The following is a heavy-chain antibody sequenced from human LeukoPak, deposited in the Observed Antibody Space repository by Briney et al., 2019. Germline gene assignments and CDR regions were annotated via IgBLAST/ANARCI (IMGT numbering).Heavy chain of an antibody. CDR3: ARYCTGGSCFFQYGMDV. CDR1: GFTFSTYA. J-gene: IGHJ6*04. D-gene: IGHD2-15*01. CDR2: ISGSGATT. Sequence: GGSLRLSCAASGFTFSTYAMTWVRQAPGKGLKWVSAISGSGATTYYADSVKGRFTISRDNSKNTLFLQMNSLSAEDTAIYYCARYCTGGSCFFQYGMDVWGKGTTVTVSS. V-gene: IGHV3-23*01.